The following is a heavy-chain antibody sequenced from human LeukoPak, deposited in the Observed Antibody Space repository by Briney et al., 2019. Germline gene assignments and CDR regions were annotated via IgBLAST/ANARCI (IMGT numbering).Heavy chain of an antibody. D-gene: IGHD6-6*01. V-gene: IGHV1-24*01. CDR3: ATYEYSSSRVGYYYYYYMDV. J-gene: IGHJ6*03. Sequence: ASVKVSCKVSGYTLTELSMHWVRQAPGKGLEWMGGFDPEDGETIYAQKFQGRVTMTEDTSTDTAYMELSRLRSDDTAVYYCATYEYSSSRVGYYYYYYMDVWGKGTTVTVSS. CDR1: GYTLTELS. CDR2: FDPEDGET.